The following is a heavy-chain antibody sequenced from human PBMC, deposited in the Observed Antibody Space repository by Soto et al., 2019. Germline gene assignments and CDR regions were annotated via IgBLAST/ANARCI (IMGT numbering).Heavy chain of an antibody. CDR1: GFTFDDHS. D-gene: IGHD2-2*01. V-gene: IGHV3-9*01. CDR2: VSWDSSTV. J-gene: IGHJ4*02. Sequence: EVHLVESGGGLVQPGRSLRLSCVASGFTFDDHSMHWVRRGPGKGLEWVSGVSWDSSTVGYAGSVKGRFIIARDNAKNSLHLQMNSLRIEDTALYQCVPGRSPLMSSALEHWGQGTLVTVSS. CDR3: VPGRSPLMSSALEH.